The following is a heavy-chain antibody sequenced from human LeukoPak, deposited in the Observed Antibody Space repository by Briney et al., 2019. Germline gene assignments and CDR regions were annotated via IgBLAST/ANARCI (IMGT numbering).Heavy chain of an antibody. CDR2: ISSGSSTI. D-gene: IGHD3-9*01. CDR3: ARVAHFDRGMDV. Sequence: GGSLRLSCAASGFTFSSYSMKWVRQAPGKGLDWLSYISSGSSTIYYADSVKGRFTISRDNTKKTLYLEMNSLRAEDTAVYFCARVAHFDRGMDVWGQGTTVTVSS. J-gene: IGHJ6*02. CDR1: GFTFSSYS. V-gene: IGHV3-48*04.